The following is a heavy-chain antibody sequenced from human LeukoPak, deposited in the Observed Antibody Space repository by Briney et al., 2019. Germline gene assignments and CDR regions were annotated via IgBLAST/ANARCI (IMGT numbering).Heavy chain of an antibody. D-gene: IGHD3-22*01. J-gene: IGHJ4*02. Sequence: PGGSPRLCCAASGFTFSNAWMSWVRQAPGKGLEWVGRIKSKTDGGTTDYAAPVKGRFTISRDDSKNTLYLQMNSLKTEDTAVYYCAVDYYDSSGLLSWGQGTLVTVSS. CDR1: GFTFSNAW. CDR3: AVDYYDSSGLLS. CDR2: IKSKTDGGTT. V-gene: IGHV3-15*01.